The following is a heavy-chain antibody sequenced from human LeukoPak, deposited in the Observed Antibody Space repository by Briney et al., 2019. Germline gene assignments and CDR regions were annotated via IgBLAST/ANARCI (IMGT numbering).Heavy chain of an antibody. D-gene: IGHD2-15*01. Sequence: SETLSLTCAVYGGPFSGYYWSWIRQPPGKGLEWIGEINHSGSTNYNPSLKSRVTTSVDTSKNQFSLKLSSVTAADTAVYYCARDDYCSGGSCYPYIWGQGTMVTVSS. CDR1: GGPFSGYY. V-gene: IGHV4-34*01. J-gene: IGHJ3*02. CDR3: ARDDYCSGGSCYPYI. CDR2: INHSGST.